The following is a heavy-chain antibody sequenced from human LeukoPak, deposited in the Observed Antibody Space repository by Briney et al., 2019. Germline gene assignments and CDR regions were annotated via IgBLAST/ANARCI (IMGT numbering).Heavy chain of an antibody. CDR1: GGSFSGYY. CDR3: ASPIVDDAFDT. CDR2: IYHSGST. J-gene: IGHJ3*02. Sequence: PSETLSLTCAVYGGSFSGYYWSWIRQPPGKGLEWIGSIYHSGSTYYNPSLKSRVTISVDTSKNQFSLKLSSVTAADTAVYYCASPIVDDAFDTWGQGTMVTVSS. D-gene: IGHD2-21*01. V-gene: IGHV4-34*01.